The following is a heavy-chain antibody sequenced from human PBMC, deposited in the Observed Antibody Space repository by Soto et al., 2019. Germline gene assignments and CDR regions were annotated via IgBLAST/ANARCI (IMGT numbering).Heavy chain of an antibody. V-gene: IGHV4-39*01. Sequence: NPSETLSLTCTVSGGSISSSSYYWGWIRQPPGKGLEWIGSIYYSGSTYYNPSLKSRVTISVDTSKNQFSLKLSSVTAADTAVYYCASLEWLFGENNWFDPWGQGTLVTVSS. D-gene: IGHD3-3*01. J-gene: IGHJ5*02. CDR3: ASLEWLFGENNWFDP. CDR2: IYYSGST. CDR1: GGSISSSSYY.